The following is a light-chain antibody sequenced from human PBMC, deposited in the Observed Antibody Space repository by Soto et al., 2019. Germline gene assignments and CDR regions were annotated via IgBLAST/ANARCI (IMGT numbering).Light chain of an antibody. CDR1: QSAFGTY. CDR2: GAS. Sequence: EIVLTQSPDTLSLSPGESATLSCRASQSAFGTYLAWFQQKPGQAPRLLIYGASSRASGIPDRFSGSGSATDFFLTISRVQPEDFAVYYCHQYGNSPWTLGQGTKVEI. V-gene: IGKV3-20*01. CDR3: HQYGNSPWT. J-gene: IGKJ1*01.